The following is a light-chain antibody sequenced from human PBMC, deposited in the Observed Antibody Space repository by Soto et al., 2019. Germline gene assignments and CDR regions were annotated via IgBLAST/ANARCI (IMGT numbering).Light chain of an antibody. CDR3: QQSYSTPIT. Sequence: DIQMPQSPAPRSGAVGDRVTITCGASQSISSYLNWYQQKPGKAPKLLIYAASSLQSGVPSRCSGSGSGTDFTLTISSLKPEEVATYYCQQSYSTPITFGQGTRLDIK. V-gene: IGKV1-39*01. J-gene: IGKJ5*01. CDR2: AAS. CDR1: QSISSY.